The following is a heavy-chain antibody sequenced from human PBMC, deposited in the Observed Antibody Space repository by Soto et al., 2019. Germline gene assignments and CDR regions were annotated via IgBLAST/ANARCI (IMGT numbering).Heavy chain of an antibody. D-gene: IGHD4-17*01. V-gene: IGHV3-21*02. J-gene: IGHJ3*02. CDR2: ISASSSHK. Sequence: EVQLVESGGRLVKPGESLRLSCVASGFDFSYYTMNWVRQAPGKGLEWVSAISASSSHKYSADSVRGRFTFSRDNANNSLYLQMNNLRVEDTAVYYCARLRSDAFDIWGQGILVTVSS. CDR1: GFDFSYYT. CDR3: ARLRSDAFDI.